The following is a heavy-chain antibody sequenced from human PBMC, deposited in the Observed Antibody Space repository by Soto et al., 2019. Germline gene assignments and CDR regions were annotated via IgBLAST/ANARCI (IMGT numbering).Heavy chain of an antibody. Sequence: PGGSLRLSCAASGFTFSSYGMHWVRQAPGKGLEWVAVISYDGSNKYYADSVKGRFTISRDNSKNTLYLQMNSLRAEDTAVYYCAKDLRYCSSTSCYRTPFSYYYYYYMDGRGKGTTVTVSS. CDR2: ISYDGSNK. CDR1: GFTFSSYG. J-gene: IGHJ6*03. V-gene: IGHV3-30*18. D-gene: IGHD2-2*01. CDR3: AKDLRYCSSTSCYRTPFSYYYYYYMDG.